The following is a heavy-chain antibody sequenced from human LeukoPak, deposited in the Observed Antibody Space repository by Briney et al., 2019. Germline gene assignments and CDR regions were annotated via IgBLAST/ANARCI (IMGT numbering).Heavy chain of an antibody. Sequence: GGSLRLSCAVSGFSVRANHMAWVRQGPGKGLEWVSVVLPGGVTHYTGSLKDRFTISTDNSNNILYLQLDSLRAEDTALYYCVRGRDYDTYFDYWGRGTLVTVSS. J-gene: IGHJ4*02. V-gene: IGHV3-53*01. CDR1: GFSVRANH. CDR3: VRGRDYDTYFDY. D-gene: IGHD3-22*01. CDR2: VLPGGVT.